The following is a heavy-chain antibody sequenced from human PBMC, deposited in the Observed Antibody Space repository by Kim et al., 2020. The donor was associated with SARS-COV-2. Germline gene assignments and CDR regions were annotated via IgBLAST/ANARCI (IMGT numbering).Heavy chain of an antibody. Sequence: GGSLRLSCAASGFTFSSYWMSWVRQAPGKGLEWVANIKQDGSEKYYVDSVKGRFTISRDNAKNSLYLQMNSLRAEDTAVYYCARDPEMATIMGFDYWGQGTLVTVSS. J-gene: IGHJ4*02. CDR3: ARDPEMATIMGFDY. CDR2: IKQDGSEK. D-gene: IGHD5-12*01. CDR1: GFTFSSYW. V-gene: IGHV3-7*01.